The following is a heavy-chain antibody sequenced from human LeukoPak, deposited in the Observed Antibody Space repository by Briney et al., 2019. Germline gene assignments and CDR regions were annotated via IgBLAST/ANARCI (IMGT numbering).Heavy chain of an antibody. CDR2: IIPIFGTA. CDR1: GGTFSSYA. Sequence: SVKVSCKASGGTFSSYAISWVRQAPGKGLEWMGGIIPIFGTANYAQKFQGRVTITTDESTSTAYMELSSLRSEDTAVYYCATGIVVVPAAIVGAYYYMDVWGKGTTVTVSS. V-gene: IGHV1-69*05. CDR3: ATGIVVVPAAIVGAYYYMDV. D-gene: IGHD2-2*01. J-gene: IGHJ6*03.